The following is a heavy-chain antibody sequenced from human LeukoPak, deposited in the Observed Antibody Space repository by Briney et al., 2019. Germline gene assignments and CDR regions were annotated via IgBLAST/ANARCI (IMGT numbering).Heavy chain of an antibody. Sequence: GGSRRLSCAASGFTFSSYAMSWVRQAPGKGLEWVSAISGSGGSTYYADSVKGRFTISRDNSKNTLYLQMNSLRAEDTAVYYCAKDSSSWGDAFDIWGQGTMVTVSS. J-gene: IGHJ3*02. D-gene: IGHD6-6*01. CDR3: AKDSSSWGDAFDI. CDR1: GFTFSSYA. CDR2: ISGSGGST. V-gene: IGHV3-23*01.